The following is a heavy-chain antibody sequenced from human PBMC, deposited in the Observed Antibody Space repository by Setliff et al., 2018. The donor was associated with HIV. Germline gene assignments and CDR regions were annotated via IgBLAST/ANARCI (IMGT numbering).Heavy chain of an antibody. CDR3: ARDPGGESWLDV. CDR2: IYHSGST. V-gene: IGHV4-4*02. D-gene: IGHD4-17*01. J-gene: IGHJ5*02. Sequence: NPSETLSLTCAVSGGSISSNWWSWVRQSPGKGLEWIGEIYHSGSTHYNPSLQSRVTISVDKSKSQFSLKLNSVTAADTAVYYCARDPGGESWLDVWGQGVLVTVSS. CDR1: GGSISSNW.